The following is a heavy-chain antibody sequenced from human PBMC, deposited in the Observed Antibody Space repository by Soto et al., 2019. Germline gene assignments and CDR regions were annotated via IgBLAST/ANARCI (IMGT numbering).Heavy chain of an antibody. V-gene: IGHV4-34*01. CDR3: ASILYSSHWFDP. CDR1: GGSFSGYY. CDR2: INHSGST. J-gene: IGHJ5*02. Sequence: QVQLQQWGAGLLKPSETLSLTCAVYGGSFSGYYWSWIRQPPGKGLEWIGEINHSGSTNYNPSLKSRVTISVDTSKNQFSLKLSSVTAADTAVYYCASILYSSHWFDPWGQGTLVTVSS. D-gene: IGHD6-19*01.